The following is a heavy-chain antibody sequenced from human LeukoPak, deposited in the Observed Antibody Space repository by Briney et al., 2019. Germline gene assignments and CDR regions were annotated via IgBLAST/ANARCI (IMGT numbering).Heavy chain of an antibody. J-gene: IGHJ4*02. CDR3: GTLLSNGPFDY. CDR2: IYPNSGAT. V-gene: IGHV1-2*02. CDR1: GYTFTGYY. Sequence: ASVKVSCKASGYTFTGYYMHWVRQAPGQGLEWMGWIYPNSGATKYAQRFQGRVTMTRDTSISTAYMELSGLRSDDTAVYYCGTLLSNGPFDYWGQGSLVTVSS.